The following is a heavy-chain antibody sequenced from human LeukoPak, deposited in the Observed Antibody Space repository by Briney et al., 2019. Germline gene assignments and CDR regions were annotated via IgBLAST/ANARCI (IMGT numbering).Heavy chain of an antibody. V-gene: IGHV1-18*01. D-gene: IGHD4-23*01. CDR3: AREFGHCYGDNCFYFFDT. J-gene: IGHJ4*02. CDR2: INTYKGDT. CDR1: GYTFTNYN. Sequence: ASVKVSCKATGYTFTNYNITWVRQAPGQGLGWMGWINTYKGDTLYAQKFQGRVTMTADTSTNTAYMELRSLRFDDTAVYYCAREFGHCYGDNCFYFFDTWGQGFRVTVSS.